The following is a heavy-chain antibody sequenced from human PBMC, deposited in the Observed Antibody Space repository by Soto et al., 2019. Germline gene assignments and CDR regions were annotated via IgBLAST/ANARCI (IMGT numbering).Heavy chain of an antibody. Sequence: KPSETLSLTCAVSGGSISSSNWWSWVRQPPGKGLEWIGEIYHSGSTNYNPSLKSRVTISVDKSKNQFSLKLSSVTAADTAVYYCARTYYDFWSGHRTNWFDPWGQGTPVTVSS. V-gene: IGHV4-4*02. J-gene: IGHJ5*02. CDR3: ARTYYDFWSGHRTNWFDP. CDR2: IYHSGST. D-gene: IGHD3-3*01. CDR1: GGSISSSNW.